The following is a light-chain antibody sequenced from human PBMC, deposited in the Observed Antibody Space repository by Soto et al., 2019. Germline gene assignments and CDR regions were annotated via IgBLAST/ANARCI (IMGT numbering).Light chain of an antibody. J-gene: IGKJ1*01. CDR2: AAS. V-gene: IGKV1-9*01. CDR1: QGISSY. CDR3: QQLNSYPWT. Sequence: QLTQSPSSLSASVRDRVTITCRASQGISSYLAWYQQKPGKAPKLLIYAASTLQSGVPSRFSGSGSGTDFTLTISSLQPEDFATYYCQQLNSYPWTFGQGTKVEIK.